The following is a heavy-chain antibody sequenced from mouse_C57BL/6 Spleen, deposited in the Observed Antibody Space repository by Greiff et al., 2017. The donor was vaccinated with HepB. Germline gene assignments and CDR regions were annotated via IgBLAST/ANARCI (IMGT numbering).Heavy chain of an antibody. D-gene: IGHD1-1*01. Sequence: VQLQQSGAELMKPGASVKLSCKATGYTFTGYWIEWVKQRPGHGLEWIGEILPGSGSTNYNEKFKGKATFTADTSSNTAYMQLSSLTTEDSAIYYCARDHYYGSRGGLYYAMDYWGQGTSVTVSS. CDR3: ARDHYYGSRGGLYYAMDY. V-gene: IGHV1-9*01. CDR2: ILPGSGST. J-gene: IGHJ4*01. CDR1: GYTFTGYW.